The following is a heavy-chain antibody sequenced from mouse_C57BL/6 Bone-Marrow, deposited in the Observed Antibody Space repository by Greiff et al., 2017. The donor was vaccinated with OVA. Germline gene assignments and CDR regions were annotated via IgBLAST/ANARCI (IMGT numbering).Heavy chain of an antibody. Sequence: QVQLQQSGAELMKPGASVKLSCKATGYTFTGYWIEWVKQRPGHGLEWIGEILPGSGSTNYNEKFKGKATFTADTSSNTAYMQLSSLTTEDSAIYYCARRVGYYYGSSYWYFDVWGTGTTVTVSS. V-gene: IGHV1-9*01. CDR2: ILPGSGST. D-gene: IGHD1-1*01. J-gene: IGHJ1*03. CDR3: ARRVGYYYGSSYWYFDV. CDR1: GYTFTGYW.